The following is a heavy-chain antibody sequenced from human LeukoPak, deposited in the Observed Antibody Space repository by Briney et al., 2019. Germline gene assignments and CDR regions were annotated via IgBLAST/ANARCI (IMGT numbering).Heavy chain of an antibody. V-gene: IGHV4-39*01. CDR1: GGSISSGTYY. D-gene: IGHD3-10*01. Sequence: SETLSLTCTVSGGSISSGTYYWGWIRQPPGEGLEWIGSIYYGGTTYYNPSLKSRVTISADTSKNQFSLKLSSVTAADMAVYYCARWEVRLNAFEMWGQGTMVTVSS. CDR2: IYYGGTT. J-gene: IGHJ3*02. CDR3: ARWEVRLNAFEM.